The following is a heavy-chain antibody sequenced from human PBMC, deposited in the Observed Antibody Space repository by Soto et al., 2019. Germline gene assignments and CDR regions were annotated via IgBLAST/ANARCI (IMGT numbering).Heavy chain of an antibody. V-gene: IGHV1-69*13. CDR2: IIPIFGTA. D-gene: IGHD3-10*01. CDR1: GGTFSSYA. Sequence: SVKVSCKASGGTFSSYAISWVRQAPGQGLEWMGGIIPIFGTANYAQKFQGRVTITADESTSTAYMELSSLRSEDTAVYYCARYVWFGESPYYYYYGMDVWGQGTTVTVSS. J-gene: IGHJ6*02. CDR3: ARYVWFGESPYYYYYGMDV.